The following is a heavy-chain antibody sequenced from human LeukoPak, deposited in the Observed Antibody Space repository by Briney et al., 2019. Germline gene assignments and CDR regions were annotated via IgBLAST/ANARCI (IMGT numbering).Heavy chain of an antibody. Sequence: GGSLRLSCAASGFTFSSYGMHWVRQAPGKGLEWVAFIRYDGSNKYYADSVKGRFTISRDNSKNTLYLQMNSLRAEGTAVYYCAKVGYSSSWYGDWFDPWGQGTLVTVSS. CDR2: IRYDGSNK. CDR1: GFTFSSYG. V-gene: IGHV3-30*02. D-gene: IGHD6-13*01. CDR3: AKVGYSSSWYGDWFDP. J-gene: IGHJ5*02.